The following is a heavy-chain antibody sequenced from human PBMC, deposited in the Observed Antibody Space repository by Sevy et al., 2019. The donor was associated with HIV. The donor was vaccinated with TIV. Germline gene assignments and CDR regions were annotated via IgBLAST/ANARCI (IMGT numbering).Heavy chain of an antibody. CDR2: ISGSGGST. CDR1: GFTFSSYA. J-gene: IGHJ3*02. V-gene: IGHV3-23*01. CDR3: AKVWHFGGVIAKGSADAFDI. Sequence: GGSLRLSCAASGFTFSSYAMSWVRQAPGKGLEWVSVISGSGGSTYYADSVKGRFTISRDNSKNTLYLQMNSLRAEDTAVYYCAKVWHFGGVIAKGSADAFDIWGQGTMVTVSS. D-gene: IGHD3-16*02.